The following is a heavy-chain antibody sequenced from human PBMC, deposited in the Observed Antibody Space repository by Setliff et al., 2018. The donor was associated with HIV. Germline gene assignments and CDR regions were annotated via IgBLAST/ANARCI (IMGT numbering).Heavy chain of an antibody. Sequence: PSEILSLTCAVYRGSFSHYYWTWIRQSLGKGLEWIAEINQERTTFYNPSLKSRLIMSLDTSRNEVSLRLNSVTAADTATYFCARVRFSFNNVRCFDLWGPGTRVTVSS. CDR3: ARVRFSFNNVRCFDL. CDR2: INQERTT. V-gene: IGHV4-34*01. D-gene: IGHD1-20*01. CDR1: RGSFSHYY. J-gene: IGHJ2*01.